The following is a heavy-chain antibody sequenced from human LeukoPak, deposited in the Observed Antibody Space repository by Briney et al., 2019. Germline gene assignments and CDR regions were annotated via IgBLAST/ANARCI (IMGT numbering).Heavy chain of an antibody. Sequence: PSETLSLTCTVYGGSITHYYWTWIRQPPGKTLEWIGYSYYSGSTKYNPSLKSRVTISVDTSNNQFSLNLRSVTAADTAVYYCARERGYSGYDPETNAFDIWGQGTMVTVSS. D-gene: IGHD5-12*01. CDR2: SYYSGST. CDR1: GGSITHYY. V-gene: IGHV4-59*01. J-gene: IGHJ3*02. CDR3: ARERGYSGYDPETNAFDI.